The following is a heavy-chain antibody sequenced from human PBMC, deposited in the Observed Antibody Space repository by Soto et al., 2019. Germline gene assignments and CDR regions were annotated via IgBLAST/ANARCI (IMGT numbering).Heavy chain of an antibody. D-gene: IGHD3-22*01. J-gene: IGHJ3*02. CDR3: ARDYDSSSSPTIPDAFDI. Sequence: QVQLQESGPGLVKPSGTLSLTCAVSGGSISSSNWWSWVRQPPGKGLEWIGEIYHIGNTNYNPSLTRRVTSLVATCNNQFSLNLSPVTAPATALYYCARDYDSSSSPTIPDAFDIWGQGTMVTVSS. CDR2: IYHIGNT. V-gene: IGHV4-4*02. CDR1: GGSISSSNW.